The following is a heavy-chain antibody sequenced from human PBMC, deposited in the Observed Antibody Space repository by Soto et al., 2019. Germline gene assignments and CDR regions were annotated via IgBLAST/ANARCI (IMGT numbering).Heavy chain of an antibody. CDR1: GDSVASNIVV. Sequence: SQTLSLTCAISGDSVASNIVVWNWTRQSPSRGLEWLGRTYYRSQWYTDYAVSVEGRIIINPDTSKNQVSLQVNSVTPEDTAVYYCVRLVGNSWFDYWGQGTLVTVSS. V-gene: IGHV6-1*01. CDR3: VRLVGNSWFDY. J-gene: IGHJ4*02. CDR2: TYYRSQWYT. D-gene: IGHD2-21*01.